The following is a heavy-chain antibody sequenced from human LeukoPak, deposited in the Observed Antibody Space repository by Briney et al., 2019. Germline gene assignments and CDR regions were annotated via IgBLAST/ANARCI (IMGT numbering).Heavy chain of an antibody. CDR1: GGSISSYY. J-gene: IGHJ4*02. CDR3: ARVKALSSSSWYYFDY. V-gene: IGHV4-4*07. D-gene: IGHD6-13*01. CDR2: IYTSGST. Sequence: SETLSLTCTVSGGSISSYYWSWSRQPARKGLEWIGRIYTSGSTNYNPSLKSRVTMSVDTSKNQFSLKLSSVTAADTAVYYCARVKALSSSSWYYFDYWGQGTLVTVSS.